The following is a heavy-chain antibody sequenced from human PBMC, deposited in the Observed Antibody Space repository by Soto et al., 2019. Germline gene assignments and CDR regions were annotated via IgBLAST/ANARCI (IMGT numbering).Heavy chain of an antibody. CDR2: ISLYSDGT. V-gene: IGHV1-18*01. Sequence: GASVEVSCKXSGYTFSNYGITWVRQAPGQPLEWLGWISLYSDGTNYAQKFQGRVSMTTDTSTTTAYMELRSLRSDDTALYYCARVVPGAEAWFGPWGQGTLVTVSS. J-gene: IGHJ5*02. CDR3: ARVVPGAEAWFGP. CDR1: GYTFSNYG. D-gene: IGHD2-2*01.